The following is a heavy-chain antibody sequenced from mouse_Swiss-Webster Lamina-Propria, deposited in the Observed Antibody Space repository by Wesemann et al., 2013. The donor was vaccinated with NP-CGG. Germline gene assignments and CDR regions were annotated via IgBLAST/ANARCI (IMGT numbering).Heavy chain of an antibody. J-gene: IGHJ4*01. V-gene: IGHV1-9*01. D-gene: IGHD2-10*02. CDR3: ARWEYVPRGYAMDY. CDR2: ILPGSGST. Sequence: SCKATGYTFSSYWIEWVKQRPGHGLEWIGEILPGSGSTNYNEKFKGKATFTADTSSNTAYMQLSSLTSEDSAVYYCARWEYVPRGYAMDYWGQGTSVTVSS. CDR1: GYTFSSYW.